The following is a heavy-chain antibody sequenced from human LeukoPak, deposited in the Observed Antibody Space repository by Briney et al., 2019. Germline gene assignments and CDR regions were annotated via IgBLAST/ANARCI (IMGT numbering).Heavy chain of an antibody. J-gene: IGHJ4*02. CDR2: VFYSGTT. CDR1: GGFISISTHC. D-gene: IGHD5-12*01. CDR3: ARSVRRGFNFDS. V-gene: IGHV4-39*01. Sequence: PSETLSLSCSVSGGFISISTHCWGWIHQSPGKGLEWIGSVFYSGTTYFNPSLNSRLTISVDTSKNQFSLKLRSVTAADTAVYYCARSVRRGFNFDSWGQGTLVIVSS.